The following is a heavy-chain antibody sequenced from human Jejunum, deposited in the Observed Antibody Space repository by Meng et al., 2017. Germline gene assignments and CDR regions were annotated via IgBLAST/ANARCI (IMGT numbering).Heavy chain of an antibody. CDR2: ISADNGNT. J-gene: IGHJ4*02. CDR3: ARGTGPVGY. V-gene: IGHV1-18*01. D-gene: IGHD4-23*01. Sequence: QVHRVQAGGEVKKPVASVQVSCKASGYTFSNYAVSWVRLAPGQGLEWMGYISADNGNTNYAQNLKGRVTMTTDTSTRTSYMELRSLRSDDTAVYFCARGTGPVGYWGQGTLVTVSS. CDR1: GYTFSNYA.